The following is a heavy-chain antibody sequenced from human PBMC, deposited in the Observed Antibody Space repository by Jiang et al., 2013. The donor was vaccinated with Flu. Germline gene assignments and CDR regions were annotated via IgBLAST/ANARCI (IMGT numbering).Heavy chain of an antibody. CDR1: GFSLSNARMG. CDR3: ARIRITMVRGVKIQYYFDY. D-gene: IGHD3-10*01. J-gene: IGHJ4*02. V-gene: IGHV2-26*01. CDR2: IFSNDEK. Sequence: KPTQTLTLTCTVSGFSLSNARMGVSWIRQPPGKALEWLAHIFSNDEKSYSTSLKSRLTISKDTSKSQVVLTMTNMDPVDTATYYCARIRITMVRGVKIQYYFDYWGQGTLVTVSS.